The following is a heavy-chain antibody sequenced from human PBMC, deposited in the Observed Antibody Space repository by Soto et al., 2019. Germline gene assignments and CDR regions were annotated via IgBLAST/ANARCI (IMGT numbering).Heavy chain of an antibody. CDR3: ARDLFRYSSGWETYNWFDP. D-gene: IGHD6-19*01. V-gene: IGHV3-74*01. CDR1: GVTFSSYW. Sequence: PGGSLRLSCAASGVTFSSYWMHWVRQAPGKGLVWVSRINSDGSSTSYADSVKGRFTISRDNAKDTLYLQMNSLRAEDTAVYYCARDLFRYSSGWETYNWFDPWGQGTLVTVSS. J-gene: IGHJ5*02. CDR2: INSDGSST.